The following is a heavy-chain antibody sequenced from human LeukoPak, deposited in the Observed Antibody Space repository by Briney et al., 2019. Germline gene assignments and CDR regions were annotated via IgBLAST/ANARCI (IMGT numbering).Heavy chain of an antibody. Sequence: GGSLRLSCAASGFTFSDYYMSWIRQAPGKGLEWVSYISSSGSTIYYADSVKGRFTISRDNAKNSLYLQINSLRAEDTAVYYCARDNFVDYDFWSGYYPAQTNWFDPWGQGTLVTVSS. J-gene: IGHJ5*02. CDR3: ARDNFVDYDFWSGYYPAQTNWFDP. D-gene: IGHD3-3*01. CDR2: ISSSGSTI. V-gene: IGHV3-11*01. CDR1: GFTFSDYY.